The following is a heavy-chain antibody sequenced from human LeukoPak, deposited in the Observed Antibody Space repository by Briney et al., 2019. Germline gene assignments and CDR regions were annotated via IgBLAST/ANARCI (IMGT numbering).Heavy chain of an antibody. Sequence: ASVKVSCKASGYTFTSYGISWVRQAPGQGLEWMGWISPYNGNTYYAQKFHGRVTLTTDTSTSTAFMELRSPRSDDTAVYYCARKEAVAGLFDYWGQGTLVTVSS. CDR2: ISPYNGNT. CDR3: ARKEAVAGLFDY. J-gene: IGHJ4*02. V-gene: IGHV1-18*01. D-gene: IGHD6-19*01. CDR1: GYTFTSYG.